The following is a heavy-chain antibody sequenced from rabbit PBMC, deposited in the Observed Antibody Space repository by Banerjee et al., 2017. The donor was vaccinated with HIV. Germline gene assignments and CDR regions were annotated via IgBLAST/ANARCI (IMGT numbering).Heavy chain of an antibody. CDR1: GFDFSGNHW. J-gene: IGHJ6*01. CDR3: ARDTGSSFSSYGMDL. Sequence: QEQLVESGGGLVQPEGSLTLTCKASGFDFSGNHWICWVRQAPGKGLEWIACIYLANNGFTYYATWAKGRFTCSKTSSTTVTLQMTSLTVADTATYFCARDTGSSFSSYGMDLWGPGTLVTVS. CDR2: IYLANNGFT. V-gene: IGHV1S45*01. D-gene: IGHD8-1*01.